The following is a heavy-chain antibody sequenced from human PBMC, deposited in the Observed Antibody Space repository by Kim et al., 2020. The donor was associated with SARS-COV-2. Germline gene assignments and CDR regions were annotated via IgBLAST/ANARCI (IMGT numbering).Heavy chain of an antibody. D-gene: IGHD3-10*01. J-gene: IGHJ5*02. Sequence: SETLSLTCAVSGGSINSNNWWTWVRQPPGEGLEEVGAIYHSGSTNYNPSLKSRVTISLDKSKNQFSLILNSVTAADTAVYYCAWRDYYDSGPSWGQGTLVTVSS. CDR2: IYHSGST. CDR1: GGSINSNNW. V-gene: IGHV4-4*02. CDR3: AWRDYYDSGPS.